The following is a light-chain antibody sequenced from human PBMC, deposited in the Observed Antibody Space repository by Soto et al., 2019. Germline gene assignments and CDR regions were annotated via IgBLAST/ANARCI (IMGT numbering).Light chain of an antibody. CDR3: QQYVSSPPWT. CDR1: QSVSSSY. V-gene: IGKV3-20*01. CDR2: GAS. Sequence: EIVLTQSPGTLSLSPGERATLSCRASQSVSSSYLDWYQQKPGQAPRLLIYGASSRATGISDRFSGSGSVSDLTLTISILEPEEFAVYYCQQYVSSPPWTYGQGTKGDIK. J-gene: IGKJ1*01.